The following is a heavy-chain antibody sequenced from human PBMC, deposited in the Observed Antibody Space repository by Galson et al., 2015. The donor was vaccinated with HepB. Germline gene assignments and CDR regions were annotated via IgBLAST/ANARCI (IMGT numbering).Heavy chain of an antibody. J-gene: IGHJ3*02. CDR3: ARATVVTETRAFDI. D-gene: IGHD4-23*01. V-gene: IGHV4-31*03. CDR1: GGSISSGGYY. CDR2: IYYSGST. Sequence: TLSLTCTVSGGSISSGGYYWSWIRQHPGKGLEWIGYIYYSGSTYYNPSLKSRVTISVDTSKNQFSLRLSSVTAADTAVYYCARATVVTETRAFDIWGQGTMVTVSS.